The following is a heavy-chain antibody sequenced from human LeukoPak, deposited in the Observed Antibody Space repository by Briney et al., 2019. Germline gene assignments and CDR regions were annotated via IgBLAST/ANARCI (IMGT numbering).Heavy chain of an antibody. Sequence: GGSLRLSCAASGFTVSSNYVSWVRQAPGKGLEWVSVIYSGGSTYYADSVKGRFTISRDNSKNTLYLQMNSLRAEDTAVYYCARDRPNYYGSGSYEDYWGQGTLVTVSS. J-gene: IGHJ4*02. D-gene: IGHD3-10*01. CDR2: IYSGGST. CDR1: GFTVSSNY. CDR3: ARDRPNYYGSGSYEDY. V-gene: IGHV3-66*01.